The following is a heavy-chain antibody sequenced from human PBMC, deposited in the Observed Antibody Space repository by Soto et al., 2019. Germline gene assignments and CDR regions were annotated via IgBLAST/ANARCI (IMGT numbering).Heavy chain of an antibody. CDR1: GGSFGGYY. CDR3: ARGGADSSGWYKIGTFDV. CDR2: INPPGST. J-gene: IGHJ3*01. D-gene: IGHD6-19*01. Sequence: QVQLQQWGAGLLKPSETLSLTCAVYGGSFGGYYWSWIRQPPGKGLECIGEINPPGSTNYHPSLKSRVTISADTSKNQVSLNLSSVTAADTAVYYCARGGADSSGWYKIGTFDVWGQGTMVTVSS. V-gene: IGHV4-34*01.